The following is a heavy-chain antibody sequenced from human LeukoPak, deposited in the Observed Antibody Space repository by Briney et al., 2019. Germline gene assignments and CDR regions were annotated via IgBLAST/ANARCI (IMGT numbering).Heavy chain of an antibody. CDR3: AGNYGDFDY. V-gene: IGHV3-7*01. J-gene: IGHJ4*02. D-gene: IGHD4-17*01. Sequence: GGSLRLSCAASGFTFSSYSMSWVRQAPGKGLEWLANINQDGSEKYYADSVKGRFTISSDNAKNSLYLKMNSLRAEDRAVYYCAGNYGDFDYWGQGNLATVSS. CDR1: GFTFSSYS. CDR2: INQDGSEK.